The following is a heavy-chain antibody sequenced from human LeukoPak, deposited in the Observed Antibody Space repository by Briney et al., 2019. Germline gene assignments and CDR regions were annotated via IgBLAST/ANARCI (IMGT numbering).Heavy chain of an antibody. V-gene: IGHV1-2*02. Sequence: ASVKVSCKASGYTFTGYYMHWMRQAPGQGLEWMGWINPNNGGTNFAQKFQGSVTLTRDTSFSTAYMELSWLKFDDTAVYYCARARPGRSGYYTPYYDYWGQGTLVTVSS. J-gene: IGHJ4*02. CDR2: INPNNGGT. D-gene: IGHD3-3*01. CDR3: ARARPGRSGYYTPYYDY. CDR1: GYTFTGYY.